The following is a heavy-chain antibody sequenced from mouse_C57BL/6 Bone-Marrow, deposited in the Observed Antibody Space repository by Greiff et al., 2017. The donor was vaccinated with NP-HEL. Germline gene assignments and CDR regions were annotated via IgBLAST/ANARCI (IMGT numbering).Heavy chain of an antibody. CDR3: AIREITTVVDDYAMDY. D-gene: IGHD1-1*01. V-gene: IGHV1-81*01. Sequence: VMLVESGAELARPGASVKLSCKASGYTFTSYGISWVKQRTGQGLEWIGEIYPRSGNTYYNEKFKGKATLTADKSSSTAYMELRSLTSEDSAVYFCAIREITTVVDDYAMDYWGQGTSVTVSS. CDR1: GYTFTSYG. CDR2: IYPRSGNT. J-gene: IGHJ4*01.